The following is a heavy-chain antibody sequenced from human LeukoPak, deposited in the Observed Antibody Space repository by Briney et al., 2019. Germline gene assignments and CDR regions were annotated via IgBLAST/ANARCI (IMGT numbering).Heavy chain of an antibody. V-gene: IGHV3-30*18. Sequence: PGGSLRLSCAASGFTFSSYGMHWVRQAPGKGLEWVAVISYDGSNKYYADSVKGRFTISRDNSKNTLYLQMNSLRAEDTAVYYCAKGEGTQGNYDDYWGQGTLVTVSS. CDR2: ISYDGSNK. J-gene: IGHJ4*02. CDR3: AKGEGTQGNYDDY. CDR1: GFTFSSYG.